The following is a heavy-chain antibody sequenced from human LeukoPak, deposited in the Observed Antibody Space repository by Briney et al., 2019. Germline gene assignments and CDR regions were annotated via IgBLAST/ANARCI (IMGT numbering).Heavy chain of an antibody. CDR3: ARDRERLGSDY. V-gene: IGHV3-30-3*01. CDR1: GFTYSSYA. D-gene: IGHD1-26*01. CDR2: ISYDGSNK. J-gene: IGHJ4*02. Sequence: GRSLRLSCAASGFTYSSYAMHWVHQAPGKVLEWVAVISYDGSNKYYADSVKGRFTISRDNSKNTLYLQMSSLRAEDTAVYYCARDRERLGSDYWGQGTLVTVSS.